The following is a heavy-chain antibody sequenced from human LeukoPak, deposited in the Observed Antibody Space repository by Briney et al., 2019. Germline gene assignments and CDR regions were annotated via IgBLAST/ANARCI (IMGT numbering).Heavy chain of an antibody. Sequence: GGSLRLSCAASGFTFSDYYMSWIRQAPGKGLEXVSYISSSGSTIYYADSVKGRFTISRDNAKNSLYLQMNSLRAEDTAVYYCARGPPYYDFWSGYPRGGQGTLVTVSS. J-gene: IGHJ4*02. CDR1: GFTFSDYY. CDR3: ARGPPYYDFWSGYPR. CDR2: ISSSGSTI. D-gene: IGHD3-3*01. V-gene: IGHV3-11*01.